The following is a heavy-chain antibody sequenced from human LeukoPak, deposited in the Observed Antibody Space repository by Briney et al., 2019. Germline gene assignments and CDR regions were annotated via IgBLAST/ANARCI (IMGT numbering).Heavy chain of an antibody. D-gene: IGHD3-22*01. CDR2: IKNDGSYT. CDR1: GFTFSSHW. V-gene: IGHV3-74*01. J-gene: IGHJ4*02. Sequence: AGGSLRLSCAASGFTFSSHWMHWVRQAPGKGLVWVSRIKNDGSYTSDVDSVEGRFTISRDNAKNTLHLQMNSVRAEDTAVYYCVRDDGHYGVDCWGQGTLVTVSS. CDR3: VRDDGHYGVDC.